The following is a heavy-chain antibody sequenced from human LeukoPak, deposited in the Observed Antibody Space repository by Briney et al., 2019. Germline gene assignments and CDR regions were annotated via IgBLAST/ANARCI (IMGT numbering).Heavy chain of an antibody. CDR3: ARGVYYYDSSGYLVPNWFDP. Sequence: PSETLSLTCTVSGGSISSSSYYWGWIRQPPGKGLEWIGSIYYSGSTYYNPSLKSRVTISVDTSKNQFSLKLSSVTAADTAVYYCARGVYYYDSSGYLVPNWFDPWGQGTLVTVSS. D-gene: IGHD3-22*01. V-gene: IGHV4-39*07. CDR2: IYYSGST. CDR1: GGSISSSSYY. J-gene: IGHJ5*02.